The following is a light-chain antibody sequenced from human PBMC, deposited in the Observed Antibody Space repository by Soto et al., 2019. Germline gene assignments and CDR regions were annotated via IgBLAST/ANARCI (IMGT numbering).Light chain of an antibody. CDR3: QHYNTLPPFT. J-gene: IGKJ3*01. CDR2: GAS. V-gene: IGKV1-33*01. Sequence: DIQMTQSPSSLSASVGARVSITCQASEDIRNSLSWFQHKPGRAPKLLIYGASYLETGVPSRFRGSGSGTDFTLTISSLQPEDIATYYCQHYNTLPPFTFGPGTIVDVK. CDR1: EDIRNS.